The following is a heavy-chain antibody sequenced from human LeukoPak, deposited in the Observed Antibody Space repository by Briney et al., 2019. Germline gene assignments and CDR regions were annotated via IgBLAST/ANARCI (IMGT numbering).Heavy chain of an antibody. D-gene: IGHD2-2*01. Sequence: AGGSLRLSCAASGFTFSSYTMSWVRQAPGKGLELVSVISGSGGTIKYANSVKGRFTISRDNSKNTLYLQMNSLRAEDTTVYYCGKEGHLGYCISTNCYTDYWGQGTLVTVSS. J-gene: IGHJ4*02. V-gene: IGHV3-23*01. CDR1: GFTFSSYT. CDR2: ISGSGGTI. CDR3: GKEGHLGYCISTNCYTDY.